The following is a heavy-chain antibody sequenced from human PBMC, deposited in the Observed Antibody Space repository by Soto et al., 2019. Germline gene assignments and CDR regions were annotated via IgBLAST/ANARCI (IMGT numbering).Heavy chain of an antibody. CDR1: GFTFDDYT. Sequence: QPGGSLRLSCAASGFTFDDYTMHWVRQAPGKGLEWVSLISWDGGSTYYADSVKGRFTISRDNSKNSLYLQMNSLRTEDTALYYCAKDILEYCSSTSCYTGIAVAGGFDYWGQGTLVTVSS. D-gene: IGHD2-2*02. J-gene: IGHJ4*02. CDR3: AKDILEYCSSTSCYTGIAVAGGFDY. V-gene: IGHV3-43*01. CDR2: ISWDGGST.